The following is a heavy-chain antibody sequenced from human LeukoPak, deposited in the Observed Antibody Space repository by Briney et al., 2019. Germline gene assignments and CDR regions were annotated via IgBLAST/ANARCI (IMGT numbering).Heavy chain of an antibody. V-gene: IGHV3-23*01. CDR3: AKYAPPTTVVTRFFDY. Sequence: GGSLRLSCAASGFSFSNYAMTWVRQAPGKGLEWVSVIGSDGGGIQYADSVKGRFSISRDNSKNTLYLQTNSLRVEDTAVYYCAKYAPPTTVVTRFFDYWGQGTLVTVSS. J-gene: IGHJ4*02. CDR1: GFSFSNYA. CDR2: IGSDGGGI. D-gene: IGHD4-23*01.